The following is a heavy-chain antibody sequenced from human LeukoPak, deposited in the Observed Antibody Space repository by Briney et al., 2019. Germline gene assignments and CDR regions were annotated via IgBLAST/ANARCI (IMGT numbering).Heavy chain of an antibody. Sequence: SETLSLTCTVSGYSISNGHYWGWIRQPPGKGLEWIGSISHTGSSYYNPSLKSRVTISVDASKNQFSLRLSSVTAADTAVYYCARVVQSTDSSGFYLPEYFQHWGQGTLVTVSS. CDR2: ISHTGSS. D-gene: IGHD3-22*01. CDR3: ARVVQSTDSSGFYLPEYFQH. V-gene: IGHV4-38-2*02. J-gene: IGHJ1*01. CDR1: GYSISNGHY.